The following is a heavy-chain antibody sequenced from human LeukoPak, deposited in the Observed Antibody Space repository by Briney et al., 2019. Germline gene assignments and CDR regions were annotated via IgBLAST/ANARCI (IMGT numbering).Heavy chain of an antibody. Sequence: GGSLRLSCAASGFTFSSYWMHWVRQAPGKGLVWVSRINTDGSSTSYADSVKGRFTISRDNAKNTLYLQMNSLRAEDTAVYYCARDHRGSGSRYYYYYMDVWGKGTTVTVSS. D-gene: IGHD3-10*01. CDR1: GFTFSSYW. J-gene: IGHJ6*03. CDR3: ARDHRGSGSRYYYYYMDV. V-gene: IGHV3-74*01. CDR2: INTDGSST.